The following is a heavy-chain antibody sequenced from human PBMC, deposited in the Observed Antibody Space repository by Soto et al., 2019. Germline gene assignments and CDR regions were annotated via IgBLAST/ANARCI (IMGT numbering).Heavy chain of an antibody. D-gene: IGHD2-8*02. V-gene: IGHV3-23*01. J-gene: IGHJ5*02. CDR2: ISGSGGSK. CDR3: AKGDGLLVVPSFDP. CDR1: GFTFSSYA. Sequence: EVQLLESGGGLVQPGGSLRLSCAASGFTFSSYAMSWVRQAPGKGLEWVSSISGSGGSKYYADSVKDRFTISRDNSKSTLYLQMDSLRAEDTAVYYCAKGDGLLVVPSFDPWGQGTLVTVSS.